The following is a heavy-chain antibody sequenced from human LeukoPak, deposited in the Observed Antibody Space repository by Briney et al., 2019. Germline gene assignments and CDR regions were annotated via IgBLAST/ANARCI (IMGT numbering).Heavy chain of an antibody. J-gene: IGHJ6*03. D-gene: IGHD4-17*01. V-gene: IGHV3-73*01. CDR1: GFTFSGSA. CDR3: TSPLDYGDSRGYYYYMDV. CDR2: IRSKANSYAT. Sequence: PGGSLRLSCAASGFTFSGSAMHWVRQASGKGLEWVGRIRSKANSYATAYAASVKGRFTISRDDSKNTAYLQMNSLKTEDTAVYYRTSPLDYGDSRGYYYYMDVWGKGTTVTVSS.